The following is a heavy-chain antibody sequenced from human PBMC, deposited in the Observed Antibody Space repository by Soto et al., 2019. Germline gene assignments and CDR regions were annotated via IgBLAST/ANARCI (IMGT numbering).Heavy chain of an antibody. CDR2: IYHSGST. Sequence: PSETLSLTCTVSGGSISSGGYYWSWIRQHPGKGLEWIGYIYHSGSTYYNPSLKSRVTISVDRSKNQFSLKLSSVTAADTAVYYCARGLSSGWYGGVYFDXWGQGTLVTVSS. J-gene: IGHJ4*02. CDR3: ARGLSSGWYGGVYFDX. CDR1: GGSISSGGYY. V-gene: IGHV4-30-2*01. D-gene: IGHD6-19*01.